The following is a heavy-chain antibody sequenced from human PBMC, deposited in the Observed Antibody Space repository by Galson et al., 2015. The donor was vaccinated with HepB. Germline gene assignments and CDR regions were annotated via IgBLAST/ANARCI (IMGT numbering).Heavy chain of an antibody. CDR3: TRERRYYYDSSGHSDY. Sequence: CSISGDSVSSNSAAWNWIRQSPSRGLEWLGRTYYRSRWYNDYAVSVNGRITINPDTSKNQFSLQLNSVTPEDTAVYYCTRERRYYYDSSGHSDYWGQGTLVTVSS. D-gene: IGHD3-22*01. J-gene: IGHJ4*02. CDR1: GDSVSSNSAA. CDR2: TYYRSRWYN. V-gene: IGHV6-1*01.